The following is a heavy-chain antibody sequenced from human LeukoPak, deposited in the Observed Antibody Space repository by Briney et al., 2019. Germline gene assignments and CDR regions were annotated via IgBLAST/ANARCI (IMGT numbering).Heavy chain of an antibody. V-gene: IGHV4-59*01. J-gene: IGHJ4*02. Sequence: SETLSLTCTVSGGSISSYYWSWIRQPPGKGLEWIGYIYYSGSTNYNPSLKSRVTISVDTSKNQFSLKLSSVTAADTAVYYCARAADRQRLVPFDYRGQGTLVTVSS. CDR2: IYYSGST. CDR1: GGSISSYY. CDR3: ARAADRQRLVPFDY. D-gene: IGHD6-19*01.